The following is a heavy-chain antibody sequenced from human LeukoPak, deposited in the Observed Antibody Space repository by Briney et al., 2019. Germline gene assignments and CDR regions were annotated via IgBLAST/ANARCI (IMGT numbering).Heavy chain of an antibody. Sequence: SQTLSLTCTVSGGSISSGDYYWSWIRQPPGKGLEWIGYIYYSGSTYDNPSLKSRVTISVDTSKNQFSLKLSSVTAADTAVYYCARVLVGASTRVAFDIWGQGTMVTVSS. CDR1: GGSISSGDYY. CDR3: ARVLVGASTRVAFDI. CDR2: IYYSGST. V-gene: IGHV4-30-4*08. J-gene: IGHJ3*02. D-gene: IGHD1-26*01.